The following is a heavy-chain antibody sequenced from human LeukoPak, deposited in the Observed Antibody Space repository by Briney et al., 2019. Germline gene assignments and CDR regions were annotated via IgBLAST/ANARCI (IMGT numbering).Heavy chain of an antibody. D-gene: IGHD5/OR15-5a*01. CDR3: ARARRILRNGFDF. CDR2: INHSGST. V-gene: IGHV4-34*01. CDR1: GGSFSGYY. J-gene: IGHJ4*02. Sequence: ASETLSLTCAVYGGSFSGYYWSWIRQPPGKGLEWIGEINHSGSTNYHPSLKRGVTISVDTSKKPFSLQVSSVTAADTAVYYCARARRILRNGFDFWGQGTLVTVSS.